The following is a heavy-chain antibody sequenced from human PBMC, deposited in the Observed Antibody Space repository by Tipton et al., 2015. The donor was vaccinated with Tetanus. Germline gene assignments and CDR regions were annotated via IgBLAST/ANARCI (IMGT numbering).Heavy chain of an antibody. Sequence: QVQLVQSGAEVKKPGTSVKVSCKVSGYTLTDYFIHWVRQAPGQGLEWVGWINPNGGGTRYAQNLQGRVTMTRDTSTSTAYLELSRLTSGDTAVYYCARLGGIQRYFDRWGRGTLVSVSS. J-gene: IGHJ2*01. D-gene: IGHD3-16*01. CDR3: ARLGGIQRYFDR. CDR2: INPNGGGT. V-gene: IGHV1-2*02. CDR1: GYTLTDYF.